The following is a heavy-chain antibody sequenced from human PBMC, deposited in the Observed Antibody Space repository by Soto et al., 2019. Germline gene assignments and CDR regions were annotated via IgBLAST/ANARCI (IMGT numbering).Heavy chain of an antibody. Sequence: SGPTLVNPTQTLTLTCTFSGFSLSTSGVGVGWIRQPPGKALEWLALIYWNDDKRYSPSLKSRLTITKDTSKNQVVLTMTNMETVDLSTYYRAQSRRARVSFGMDVWGQGTTVTVSS. D-gene: IGHD6-13*01. CDR2: IYWNDDK. V-gene: IGHV2-5*01. J-gene: IGHJ6*02. CDR1: GFSLSTSGVG. CDR3: AQSRRARVSFGMDV.